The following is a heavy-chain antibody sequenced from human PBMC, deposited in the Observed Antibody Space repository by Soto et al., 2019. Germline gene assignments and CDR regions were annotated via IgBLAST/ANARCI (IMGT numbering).Heavy chain of an antibody. D-gene: IGHD2-15*01. CDR3: ARARHLVGDYYYYGMDV. CDR2: INHSGST. CDR1: GGSFSGYY. V-gene: IGHV4-34*01. J-gene: IGHJ6*02. Sequence: TSETLSLTCAVYGGSFSGYYWSWIRQPPGKGLEWIGEINHSGSTNYNPSLKSRVTISVDTSKNQFSLKLSSVTAADTAVYYCARARHLVGDYYYYGMDVWGQGTTVTVSS.